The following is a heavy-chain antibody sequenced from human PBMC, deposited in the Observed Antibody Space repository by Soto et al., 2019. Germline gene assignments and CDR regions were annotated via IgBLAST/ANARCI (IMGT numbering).Heavy chain of an antibody. CDR3: ARESTSCHKDACGYYYGMDV. CDR1: GVTFSSYA. CDR2: IIPIFGTA. D-gene: IGHD2-2*01. V-gene: IGHV1-69*01. Sequence: QVQLVQSGAEVKKPGSSVKVSCKASGVTFSSYAISWVRQAPGQGLEWMGGIIPIFGTANYAQKFQGRVTITADESTSTAYMELSSLRSEDTAVYYCARESTSCHKDACGYYYGMDVWGQGTTVTVSS. J-gene: IGHJ6*02.